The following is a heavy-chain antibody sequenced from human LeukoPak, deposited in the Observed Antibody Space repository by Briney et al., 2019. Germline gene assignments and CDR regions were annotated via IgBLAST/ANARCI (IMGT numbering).Heavy chain of an antibody. CDR2: IWYDGSNK. Sequence: GGSLRLSCAASRFTFSSYGMHWVRQAPGKGLEWVAVIWYDGSNKYYADSVKGRFTISRDNSKNTLYLQMNSLRAEDTAVYYCARGAEQWLAYFDYWGQGTLVTVSS. CDR3: ARGAEQWLAYFDY. V-gene: IGHV3-33*01. CDR1: RFTFSSYG. D-gene: IGHD6-19*01. J-gene: IGHJ4*02.